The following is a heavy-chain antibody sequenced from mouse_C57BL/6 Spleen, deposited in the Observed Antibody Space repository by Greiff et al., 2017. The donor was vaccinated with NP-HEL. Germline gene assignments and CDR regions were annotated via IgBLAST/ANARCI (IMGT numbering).Heavy chain of an antibody. J-gene: IGHJ1*03. CDR1: GYTFTDYY. V-gene: IGHV1-26*01. Sequence: DVQLQESGPELVKPGASVKISCKASGYTFTDYYMNWVKQSHGKSLEWIGDINPNNGGTSYNQKFKGKATLTVDKSSSTAYMELRSLTSEDSAVYYCARGGSWYFDVWGTGTTVTVSS. CDR3: ARGGSWYFDV. CDR2: INPNNGGT.